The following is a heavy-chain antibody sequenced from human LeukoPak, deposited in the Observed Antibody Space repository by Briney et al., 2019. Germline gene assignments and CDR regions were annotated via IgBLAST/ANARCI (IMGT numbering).Heavy chain of an antibody. V-gene: IGHV3-74*01. CDR2: INSDGSST. CDR1: GFTFSSYW. J-gene: IGHJ4*02. D-gene: IGHD2-15*01. Sequence: GGSLRLSCAASGFTFSSYWTHWVRQAPGEGLVWVSRINSDGSSTSYADSVKGRFTISRDNAKNTLYLQMNSLRAEDTAVYYCARDRWQLHYFDYWGQGTLVTVSS. CDR3: ARDRWQLHYFDY.